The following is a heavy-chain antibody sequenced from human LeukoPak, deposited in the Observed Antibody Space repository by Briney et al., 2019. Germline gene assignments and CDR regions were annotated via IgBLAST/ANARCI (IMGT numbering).Heavy chain of an antibody. J-gene: IGHJ5*02. D-gene: IGHD3-10*01. CDR3: ARVGRGNVATDP. Sequence: ASVKVSCKASGYTFTSSGISWVRQAPGQGLEWMGWISAYNSNTNYAQKLQGRVTMTTDTSTSTAYMELRSLRSDDTAVYYCARVGRGNVATDPWGQGTLVTVSS. CDR2: ISAYNSNT. CDR1: GYTFTSSG. V-gene: IGHV1-18*01.